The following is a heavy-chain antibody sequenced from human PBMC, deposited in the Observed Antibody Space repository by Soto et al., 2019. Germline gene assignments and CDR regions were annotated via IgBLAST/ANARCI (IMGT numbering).Heavy chain of an antibody. J-gene: IGHJ5*02. Sequence: SETLSLTCAVHGGSFSGHYWSWIRQPPGKGLEWIGEINQSGSTNYNPSLKSRVTISVDTSKNQISLKLSSVTAADTAVYYCERKGGWGIINHWGQGTLVTVSS. CDR1: GGSFSGHY. CDR3: ERKGGWGIINH. CDR2: INQSGST. D-gene: IGHD3-16*01. V-gene: IGHV4-34*01.